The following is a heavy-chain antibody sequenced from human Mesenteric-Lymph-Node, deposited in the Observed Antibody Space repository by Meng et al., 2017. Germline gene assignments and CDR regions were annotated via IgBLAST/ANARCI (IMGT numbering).Heavy chain of an antibody. J-gene: IGHJ4*02. V-gene: IGHV4-4*02. CDR1: GDSISSDIW. Sequence: QVQPQQWGAGLLKPSGTLSLTCTVSGDSISSDIWWSWVRQPPGKGLEWIGEVYHRGDTNYNPSLKSRVDISVDKSKNQFYLSLFSVTAADTAVYYCGRDQGRELINHWGQGTLVTVSS. D-gene: IGHD1-7*01. CDR2: VYHRGDT. CDR3: GRDQGRELINH.